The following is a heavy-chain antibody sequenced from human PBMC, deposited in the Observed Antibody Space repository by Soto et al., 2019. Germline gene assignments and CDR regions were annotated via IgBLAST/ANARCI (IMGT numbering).Heavy chain of an antibody. CDR2: INWRSGNI. V-gene: IGHV3-9*01. J-gene: IGHJ4*02. CDR1: GFTFDDYA. CDR3: AKDLSVGIVLPGTLDF. Sequence: PGGSLRLSCAASGFTFDDYAMHWVRQAPGKGLEWVSGINWRSGNIGYADSVKGRFTISRDNAKSSLYLHMNSLRPEDTALYYCAKDLSVGIVLPGTLDFWGQGTLVTVSS. D-gene: IGHD6-19*01.